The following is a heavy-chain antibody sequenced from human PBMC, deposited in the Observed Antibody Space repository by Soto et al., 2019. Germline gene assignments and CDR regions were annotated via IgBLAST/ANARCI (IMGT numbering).Heavy chain of an antibody. CDR1: GYTFNSHE. V-gene: IGHV3-48*03. D-gene: IGHD6-13*01. Sequence: HPGGSLRLSCVASGYTFNSHEMNWIRQTPGKRLEWISSVSRSGTTKYADSVKGRFTISRDNAHKSIYLQMNSLRVEDTGVYYCARGGIHWGQGALVTVSS. CDR2: VSRSGTT. J-gene: IGHJ4*02. CDR3: ARGGIH.